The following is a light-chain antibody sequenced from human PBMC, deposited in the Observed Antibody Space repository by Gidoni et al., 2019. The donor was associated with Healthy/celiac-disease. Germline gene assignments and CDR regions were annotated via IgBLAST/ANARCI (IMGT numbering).Light chain of an antibody. CDR1: HVLRSY. Sequence: DTQLTRSPSFLSASVGDRVTTTCRASHVLRSYLVCYQQKPVKAPKLLIYAASTLQSGVPSRFSGSGSGTEFTLTISSLQPEDFATYYCQQRNSYPLTFGGGTKVEIK. V-gene: IGKV1-9*01. J-gene: IGKJ4*01. CDR3: QQRNSYPLT. CDR2: AAS.